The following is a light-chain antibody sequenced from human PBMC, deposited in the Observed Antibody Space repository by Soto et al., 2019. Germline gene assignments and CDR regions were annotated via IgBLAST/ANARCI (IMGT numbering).Light chain of an antibody. CDR1: QSVSSN. V-gene: IGKV3-15*01. Sequence: IVMTQSPATLSVSPGARATLSCRASQSVSSNLAWYQQKPGQAPSLLIYGAFTRATGIPARFSGTGSGTEFTLTISSLQSEDFALYYCQQYNDWPRTFGQGTKVDIK. CDR2: GAF. CDR3: QQYNDWPRT. J-gene: IGKJ1*01.